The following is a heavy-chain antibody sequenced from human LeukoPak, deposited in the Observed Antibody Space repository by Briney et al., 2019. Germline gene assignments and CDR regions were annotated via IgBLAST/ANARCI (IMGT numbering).Heavy chain of an antibody. J-gene: IGHJ3*02. Sequence: ASVKVSCKASGYTFTSYDINWVRQATGQGLEWMGWMNPNSGNTGYAQKFQGRVTMTRNTSISTAYMELSSLGSEDTAVYYCAREYCSSTSCPGAFDIWGQGTMVTVSS. D-gene: IGHD2-2*01. CDR2: MNPNSGNT. CDR3: AREYCSSTSCPGAFDI. CDR1: GYTFTSYD. V-gene: IGHV1-8*01.